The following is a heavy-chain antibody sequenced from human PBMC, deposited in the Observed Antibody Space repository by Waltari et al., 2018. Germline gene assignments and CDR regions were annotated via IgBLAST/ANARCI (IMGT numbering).Heavy chain of an antibody. CDR3: ARGLEYYYDSSGYYYAPYNFDY. D-gene: IGHD3-22*01. V-gene: IGHV4-34*01. J-gene: IGHJ4*02. Sequence: IGEINHSGSTNYNPSLKSRVTISVDTSKNQFSLKLSSVTAADTAVYYCARGLEYYYDSSGYYYAPYNFDYWGQGTLVTVSS. CDR2: INHSGST.